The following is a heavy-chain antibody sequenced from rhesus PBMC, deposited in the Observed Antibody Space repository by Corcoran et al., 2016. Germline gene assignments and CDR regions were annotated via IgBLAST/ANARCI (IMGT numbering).Heavy chain of an antibody. CDR3: ARGGGVQSYYFDY. CDR1: GGSLSGGYY. D-gene: IGHD5-24*01. J-gene: IGHJ4*01. CDR2: IYGKSAST. Sequence: QVQLQESGPGLVKPSETLSLTCAVSGGSLSGGYYWGWIRQHPGKGLEWIGNIYGKSASTYTNPSLKSRVNISKDTSKNQFSLKLSSVTAADTAGYYGARGGGVQSYYFDYWGQGVLVTVSS. V-gene: IGHV4S7*01.